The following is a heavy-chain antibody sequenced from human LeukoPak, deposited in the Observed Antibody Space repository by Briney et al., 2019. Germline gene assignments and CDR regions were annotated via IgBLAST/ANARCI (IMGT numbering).Heavy chain of an antibody. CDR2: IIPIFGTA. J-gene: IGHJ3*02. Sequence: SVKVSCKDSGGTFSSYAISWVRQAPGQGLEWMGGIIPIFGTANYAQKFQGRVTITADESTSTAYMELSSLRSEDTAVYYCARDKNTAMVRPTPYDAFDIWGQGTMVTVSS. V-gene: IGHV1-69*13. D-gene: IGHD5-18*01. CDR1: GGTFSSYA. CDR3: ARDKNTAMVRPTPYDAFDI.